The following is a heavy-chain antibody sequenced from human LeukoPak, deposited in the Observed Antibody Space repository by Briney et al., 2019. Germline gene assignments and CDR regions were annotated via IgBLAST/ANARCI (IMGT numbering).Heavy chain of an antibody. CDR1: GGSISSYY. J-gene: IGHJ4*02. CDR2: IYYSGST. Sequence: PSETLSLTCTVSGGSISSYYWSWIRQPRGKGLEWIGYIYYSGSTNYNPSLKSRVTISVDTSKNQFSLKLSSVTAADTAVYYCAGGVFGELLLFDYWGQGTLVTVSS. V-gene: IGHV4-59*01. D-gene: IGHD3-10*02. CDR3: AGGVFGELLLFDY.